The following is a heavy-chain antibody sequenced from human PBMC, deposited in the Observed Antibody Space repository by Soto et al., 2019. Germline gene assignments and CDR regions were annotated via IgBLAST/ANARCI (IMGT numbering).Heavy chain of an antibody. D-gene: IGHD3-16*01. Sequence: EVQLVESGGGLVQPGGSLRLSCAASGFTFSSYSMNWVRQAPGKGLEWVSYISSSSSTIYYADSVKGRFTISRDNAKNSLYLQIDSVRDEDTAGYYCAANYDYVCGSHRGGRADYWGQGTLVIVFS. CDR1: GFTFSSYS. CDR3: AANYDYVCGSHRGGRADY. CDR2: ISSSSSTI. V-gene: IGHV3-48*02. J-gene: IGHJ4*02.